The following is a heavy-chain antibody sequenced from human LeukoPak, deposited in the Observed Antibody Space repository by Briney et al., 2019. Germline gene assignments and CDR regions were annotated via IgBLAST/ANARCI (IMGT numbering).Heavy chain of an antibody. D-gene: IGHD3-3*01. CDR2: INHSGST. J-gene: IGHJ4*02. Sequence: SETLSLTCAVYGGSLSGYCWSWIRQPPGKGLEWIGEINHSGSTNYNPSLKSRVTISVDTSKNQFSLKLSSVTAADTAVYYCARVRDGYYPYYFDYWGQGTLVTVSS. CDR1: GGSLSGYC. V-gene: IGHV4-34*01. CDR3: ARVRDGYYPYYFDY.